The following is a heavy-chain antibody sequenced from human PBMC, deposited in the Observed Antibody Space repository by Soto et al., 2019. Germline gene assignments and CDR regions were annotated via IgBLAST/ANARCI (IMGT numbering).Heavy chain of an antibody. J-gene: IGHJ6*02. D-gene: IGHD3-3*01. V-gene: IGHV3-23*01. Sequence: GGSLRLSCAASGFTFSSYAMSWVRQAPGKGLEWVSAISGSGGSTYYADSVKGRFTISRDNSKNTLYLQMNSLRAEDTAVYYCARDLGWSGYYTDRSEARRYYYYGMDVWGQGTTVTVSS. CDR1: GFTFSSYA. CDR2: ISGSGGST. CDR3: ARDLGWSGYYTDRSEARRYYYYGMDV.